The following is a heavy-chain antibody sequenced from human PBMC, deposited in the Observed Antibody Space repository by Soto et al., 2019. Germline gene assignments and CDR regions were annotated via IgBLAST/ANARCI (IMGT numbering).Heavy chain of an antibody. Sequence: GASVKVSCKASGYTFTHYYIHWVRRAPGQGLEWTGLINPKTGDTNYAQKFRDRVSMTRDASTDTASMRLSSLRSDDTGVYYCARVPGHKNSRGDYWGQGTPVTVSS. J-gene: IGHJ4*02. CDR1: GYTFTHYY. D-gene: IGHD1-7*01. CDR2: INPKTGDT. CDR3: ARVPGHKNSRGDY. V-gene: IGHV1-2*02.